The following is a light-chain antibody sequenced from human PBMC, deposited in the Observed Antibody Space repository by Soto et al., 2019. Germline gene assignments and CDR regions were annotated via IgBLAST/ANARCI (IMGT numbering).Light chain of an antibody. V-gene: IGLV1-44*01. CDR3: AAWDASLNGYV. J-gene: IGLJ1*01. CDR1: SSNIGSNS. CDR2: SHS. Sequence: QAVVTQPPSASGTPGQRVAFSCSGSSSNIGSNSVNWYQQLPGAAPKLLIYSHSQRPSGVPDRFSGSKSGTSASLAISGLQSDDEADYYCAAWDASLNGYVFGTGTKVTVL.